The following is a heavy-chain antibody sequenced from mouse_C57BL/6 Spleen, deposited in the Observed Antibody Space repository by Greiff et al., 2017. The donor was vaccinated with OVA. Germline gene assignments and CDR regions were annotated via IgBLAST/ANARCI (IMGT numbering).Heavy chain of an antibody. D-gene: IGHD1-1*02. CDR3: ARRGLGGNGGFAY. Sequence: QVQLQQPGAELVKPGASVKMSCKASGYTFTSYWITWVKQRPGQGLEWIGDIYPGSGSTNYNEKFKSKATLTVDTSSSTAYMQLSSLTSEDSAVYYCARRGLGGNGGFAYWGQGTLVTVSA. CDR1: GYTFTSYW. V-gene: IGHV1-55*01. J-gene: IGHJ3*01. CDR2: IYPGSGST.